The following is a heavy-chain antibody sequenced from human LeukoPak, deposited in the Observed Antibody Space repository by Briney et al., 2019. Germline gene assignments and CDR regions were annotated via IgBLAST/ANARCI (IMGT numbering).Heavy chain of an antibody. CDR3: AKTHRYCSGGSCYSDLYYGMDV. CDR1: GFTFSSYA. CDR2: ISGSGGST. Sequence: GGSLRLSCAASGFTFSSYAMSWVRQAPGKGLEWVSAISGSGGSTYYADSVKGRFTISRDNSKNTLYLQMNSLRAEDTAVYYCAKTHRYCSGGSCYSDLYYGMDVWGQGTTVTVSS. V-gene: IGHV3-23*01. D-gene: IGHD2-15*01. J-gene: IGHJ6*02.